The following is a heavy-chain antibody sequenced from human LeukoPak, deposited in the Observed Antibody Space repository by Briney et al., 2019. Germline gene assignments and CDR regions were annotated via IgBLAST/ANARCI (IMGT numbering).Heavy chain of an antibody. V-gene: IGHV1-18*01. CDR1: GYTFTSYG. Sequence: ASVKVSCKASGYTFTSYGISWVRQAPGQGLEWMGWISAYNGNTNYAQKLQGRVTMTTDTSTSTAYMELRSLRSDDTAVYYCAREEWEPKASDWYFDLWGRGTLVTVSS. CDR3: AREEWEPKASDWYFDL. D-gene: IGHD1-26*01. J-gene: IGHJ2*01. CDR2: ISAYNGNT.